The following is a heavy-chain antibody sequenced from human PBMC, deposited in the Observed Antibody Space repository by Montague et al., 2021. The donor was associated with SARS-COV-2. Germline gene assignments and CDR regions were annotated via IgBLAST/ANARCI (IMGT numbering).Heavy chain of an antibody. Sequence: SETLSLTCTVSGGSISSGTYYWSWVRQPPGKGLEWIGSINYSGKTYYNPSLKSRVTISVDTSKNQFSLKVTSVTAADTAVYYCARPAQWPPSWFFDLWGRGTLVTVSS. J-gene: IGHJ2*01. CDR3: ARPAQWPPSWFFDL. D-gene: IGHD6-19*01. CDR2: INYSGKT. CDR1: GGSISSGTYY. V-gene: IGHV4-39*01.